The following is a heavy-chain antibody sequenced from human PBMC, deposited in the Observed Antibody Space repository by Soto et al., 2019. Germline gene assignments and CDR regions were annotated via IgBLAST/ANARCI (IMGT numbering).Heavy chain of an antibody. D-gene: IGHD3-16*02. CDR2: IYWDDDK. J-gene: IGHJ4*02. Sequence: SGPTLVNPTQTLTLTCTFSGFSLSTSGVGVGWIRQPPGKALEWLALIYWDDDKRYSPSLKSRLTITKDTSKNQVVLTMTNMDPVDTATYYCAHRRSGITFGGVIVIPSYFDYWGQGTLVTVSS. V-gene: IGHV2-5*02. CDR3: AHRRSGITFGGVIVIPSYFDY. CDR1: GFSLSTSGVG.